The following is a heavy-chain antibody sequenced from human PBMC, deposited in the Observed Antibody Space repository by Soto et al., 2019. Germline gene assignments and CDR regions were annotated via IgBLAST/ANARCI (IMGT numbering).Heavy chain of an antibody. CDR2: ISYDGSSK. D-gene: IGHD5-18*01. J-gene: IGHJ2*01. CDR3: ARDPLWGTAMVLWYFDL. Sequence: QVQLVESGGGVVQPGRSLRLSCAASGFTFSSYAMHWVRQAPGKGLAWVAVISYDGSSKYYADSVKGRFTMSRDNSKNTLYVQMNSLRAEDTAVYYCARDPLWGTAMVLWYFDLWGRGTLVTVSS. V-gene: IGHV3-30-3*01. CDR1: GFTFSSYA.